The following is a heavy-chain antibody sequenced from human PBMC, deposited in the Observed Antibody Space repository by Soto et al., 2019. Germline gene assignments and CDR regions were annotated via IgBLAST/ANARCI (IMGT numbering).Heavy chain of an antibody. V-gene: IGHV4-30-4*01. CDR3: ARDLYSGYDKYYYYGMDV. CDR2: IYYSGST. J-gene: IGHJ6*02. Sequence: SETLSLTCTVSGGSISSGDYYWSWIRKPPGKGLEWIGYIYYSGSTYYNPSLKSRVTISVDTSKNQFSLKLSSVTAADTAVYYCARDLYSGYDKYYYYGMDVWGQGTTVTVSS. D-gene: IGHD5-12*01. CDR1: GGSISSGDYY.